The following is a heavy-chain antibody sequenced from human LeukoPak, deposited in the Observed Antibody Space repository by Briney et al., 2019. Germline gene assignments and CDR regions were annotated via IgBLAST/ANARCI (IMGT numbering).Heavy chain of an antibody. CDR1: GGTFSSYA. D-gene: IGHD3-10*01. J-gene: IGHJ6*04. Sequence: SVKVSCKASGGTFSSYAISWVRQAPGQGLEWMGGIIPIFGTAYYAQKFQGRVTITADKSTSTAYMELSSLRSEDTAVYYCVRSFAYYYYGMDVWGKGTTVTVSS. CDR3: VRSFAYYYYGMDV. CDR2: IIPIFGTA. V-gene: IGHV1-69*06.